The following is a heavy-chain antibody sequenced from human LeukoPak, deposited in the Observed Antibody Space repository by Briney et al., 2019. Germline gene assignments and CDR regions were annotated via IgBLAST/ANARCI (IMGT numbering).Heavy chain of an antibody. Sequence: SGTLSLTCAVSGGSISSTNWWSWVRQPPGKGLEWIGEIYPSGSTNYNPSLKSRVTISVDKSRNEFSLKLSSVTAADTAVYYCASKGYTYGNFDYWGQGTLVTVSS. CDR1: GGSISSTNW. J-gene: IGHJ4*02. CDR3: ASKGYTYGNFDY. V-gene: IGHV4-4*02. D-gene: IGHD5-18*01. CDR2: IYPSGST.